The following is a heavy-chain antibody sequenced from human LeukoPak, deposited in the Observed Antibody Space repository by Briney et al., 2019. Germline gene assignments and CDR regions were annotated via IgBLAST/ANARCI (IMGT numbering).Heavy chain of an antibody. CDR1: GFTFSSYS. J-gene: IGHJ4*02. D-gene: IGHD3-22*01. Sequence: GGSLRLSCAASGFTFSSYSMNWVRQAPGKGLEWVSSISSSSSYIYYADSVKGRFTISRDNAKNSLYLQMNSLRAGDTAVYYCARDQYYDSSGYYYWGQGTLVTVSS. V-gene: IGHV3-21*01. CDR3: ARDQYYDSSGYYY. CDR2: ISSSSSYI.